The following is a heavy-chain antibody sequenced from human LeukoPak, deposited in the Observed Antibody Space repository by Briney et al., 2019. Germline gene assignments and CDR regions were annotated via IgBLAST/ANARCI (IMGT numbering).Heavy chain of an antibody. Sequence: ASVKVSRKASGYTFTSYGISWVRQAPGQGLEWMGWSNPNSGGTNYAQKFQGRVTMTRDTSISTAYMELSRLRSDDTAVYYCARAYSSSWYGEAEYFQHWGQGTLVTVSS. D-gene: IGHD6-13*01. CDR3: ARAYSSSWYGEAEYFQH. J-gene: IGHJ1*01. V-gene: IGHV1-2*02. CDR2: SNPNSGGT. CDR1: GYTFTSYG.